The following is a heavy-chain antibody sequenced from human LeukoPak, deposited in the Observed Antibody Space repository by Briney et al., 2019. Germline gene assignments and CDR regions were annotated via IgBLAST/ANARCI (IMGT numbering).Heavy chain of an antibody. Sequence: ASVKVSFKASGYTFTSYGISWVRQAPGQGLEWMGWISAYNGNTNYAQKLQGRVTMTTDTSTSTAYMELRSLRSDDTAVYYCARGVIHLGYYYYGMDVWGKGTTVTVSS. J-gene: IGHJ6*04. CDR1: GYTFTSYG. D-gene: IGHD3-10*01. V-gene: IGHV1-18*04. CDR3: ARGVIHLGYYYYGMDV. CDR2: ISAYNGNT.